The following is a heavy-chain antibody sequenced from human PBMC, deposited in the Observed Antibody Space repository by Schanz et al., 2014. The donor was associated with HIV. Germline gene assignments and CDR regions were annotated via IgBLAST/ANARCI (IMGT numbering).Heavy chain of an antibody. CDR2: IHSSGNT. CDR3: ARVGYGGNSDWFDP. V-gene: IGHV4-4*07. CDR1: GGSITNYY. D-gene: IGHD2-21*02. Sequence: QAQLQESGPGLVKPSETLSLTCVVSGGSITNYYWSWIRQPAGKGLEWIGRIHSSGNTNYRPSLFSRVAMSVDASKNQFSLKLSSVTAADTAVYYCARVGYGGNSDWFDPWGQGTLVTVSS. J-gene: IGHJ5*02.